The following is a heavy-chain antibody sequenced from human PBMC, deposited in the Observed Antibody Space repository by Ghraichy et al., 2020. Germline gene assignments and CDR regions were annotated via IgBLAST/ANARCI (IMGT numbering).Heavy chain of an antibody. J-gene: IGHJ4*02. CDR3: ARDFIMVGSPSIRKDFDY. CDR1: GFTFSDYS. CDR2: INRFSSTI. D-gene: IGHD1-26*01. V-gene: IGHV3-48*01. Sequence: GESLNIYCAASGFTFSDYSMNWVRQAPGKGLEWVAYINRFSSTIYYADSVKGRFTISRNNAKNSLYLQMNSLRAEDTAVYYCARDFIMVGSPSIRKDFDYWGQGTLVTVSS.